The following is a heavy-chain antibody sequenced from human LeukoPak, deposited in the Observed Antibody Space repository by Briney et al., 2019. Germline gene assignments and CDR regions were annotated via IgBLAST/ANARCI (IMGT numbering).Heavy chain of an antibody. CDR1: GYTFTSYG. Sequence: ASVKVSCKASGYTFTSYGISWVRQAPGQGLEWMGWISAYNGNTNYAQKLQGRVTMTTDTSTSTAYMELRSLRSDDTAVYYCARDKRGKQPAGSLGNWGQGTLVTVSS. CDR2: ISAYNGNT. D-gene: IGHD3-16*01. J-gene: IGHJ4*02. CDR3: ARDKRGKQPAGSLGN. V-gene: IGHV1-18*01.